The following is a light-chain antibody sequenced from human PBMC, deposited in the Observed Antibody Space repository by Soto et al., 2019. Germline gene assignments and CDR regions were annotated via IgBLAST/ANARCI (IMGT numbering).Light chain of an antibody. CDR1: SSDVGGYNY. CDR2: EVS. V-gene: IGLV2-14*01. J-gene: IGLJ1*01. Sequence: SVLTQPASVSGSPGQSITISCTGTSSDVGGYNYVSWYQQHPGKAPKLMIYEVSNRPSGVSNRFSVSKSGNTASLTISGLQAEDEADYYCSSYTSSSTLYVFGTGTKVTVL. CDR3: SSYTSSSTLYV.